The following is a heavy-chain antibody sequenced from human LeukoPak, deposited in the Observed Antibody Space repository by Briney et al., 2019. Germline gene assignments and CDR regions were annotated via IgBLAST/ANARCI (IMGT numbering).Heavy chain of an antibody. V-gene: IGHV1-2*02. J-gene: IGHJ4*02. D-gene: IGHD3-9*01. CDR3: ARDIRVGDLLTGRPLYYFDY. CDR2: INVDNGVT. Sequence: GASVKVSCKTSGYTFTDYFIHWVRQAPGQGLEWIGLINVDNGVTNYAQKFQGRVTLTRDTSINTAYLELTSLTSDDTAIYFCARDIRVGDLLTGRPLYYFDYWGQGTLVPVSS. CDR1: GYTFTDYF.